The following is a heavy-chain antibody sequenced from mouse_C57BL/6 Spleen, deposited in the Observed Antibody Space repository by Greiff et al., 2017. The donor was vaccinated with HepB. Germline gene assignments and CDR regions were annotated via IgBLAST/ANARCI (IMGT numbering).Heavy chain of an antibody. D-gene: IGHD1-1*01. Sequence: VQLQQSGAELVKPGASVKLSCKASGYTFTSYWMHWVKQRPGQGLEWIGMIHPNSGSTNYNEKFKSKATLTVDKSSSTAYMQLDSLTSEDSAVYYGATAQYYGSSYNARDYGGQGTSVTVSS. CDR2: IHPNSGST. V-gene: IGHV1-64*01. J-gene: IGHJ4*01. CDR1: GYTFTSYW. CDR3: ATAQYYGSSYNARDY.